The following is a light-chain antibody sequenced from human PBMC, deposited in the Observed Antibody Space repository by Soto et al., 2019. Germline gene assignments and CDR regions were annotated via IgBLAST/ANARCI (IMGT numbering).Light chain of an antibody. CDR2: YVS. J-gene: IGLJ3*02. CDR3: CSSAGGFTWV. Sequence: QSALTQPRSVSGSPGQSVTISCTGTSSDVVSWYQQHPGKAPKLIIYYVSQRPSGVPDRFSGSKSGNTASLTISGLQAEDAADYYCCSSAGGFTWVFGGGTKLTVL. V-gene: IGLV2-11*01. CDR1: SSDVV.